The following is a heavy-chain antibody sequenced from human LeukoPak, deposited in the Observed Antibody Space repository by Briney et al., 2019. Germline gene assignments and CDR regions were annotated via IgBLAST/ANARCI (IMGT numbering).Heavy chain of an antibody. CDR1: GGSISSSSYY. D-gene: IGHD3-16*02. J-gene: IGHJ4*02. V-gene: IGHV4-39*07. CDR3: ARRFYDYVWGSYRYLTYFDY. CDR2: INHSGST. Sequence: SETLSLTCTVSGGSISSSSYYWSRIRQPPGKGLEWIGEINHSGSTNYNPSLKSRVTISVDTSKNQFSLKLSSVTAADTAVYYCARRFYDYVWGSYRYLTYFDYWGQGTLVTVSS.